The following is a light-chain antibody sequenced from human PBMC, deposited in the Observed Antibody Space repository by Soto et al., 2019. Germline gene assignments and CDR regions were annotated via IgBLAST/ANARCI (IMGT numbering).Light chain of an antibody. J-gene: IGLJ2*01. CDR3: GTWDNSLSPGV. CDR1: SSNIENNY. CDR2: DNN. V-gene: IGLV1-51*01. Sequence: QSVLTQPPSVSAAPGQKVTISCTGSSSNIENNYVSWYQQLPGTAPKLLIYDNNKRPSGIPDRFAGSKSGTSATLGITGLQTGDEADYYCGTWDNSLSPGVFGAGTKLTVL.